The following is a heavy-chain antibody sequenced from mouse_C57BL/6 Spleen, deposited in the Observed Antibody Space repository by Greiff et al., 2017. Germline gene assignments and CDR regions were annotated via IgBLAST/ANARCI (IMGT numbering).Heavy chain of an antibody. V-gene: IGHV14-4*01. CDR2: IDPENGDT. Sequence: VQLQQSGAELVRPGASVKLSCTASGFNIKDDYMHWVKQRPEQGLEWIGWIDPENGDTAYASKFQGKATITAETSSNTAYLQPSSLTSEDTAVDYCTNRYSPYYDGSSTAWFAYWGQGTLVTVSA. D-gene: IGHD1-1*01. CDR3: TNRYSPYYDGSSTAWFAY. CDR1: GFNIKDDY. J-gene: IGHJ3*01.